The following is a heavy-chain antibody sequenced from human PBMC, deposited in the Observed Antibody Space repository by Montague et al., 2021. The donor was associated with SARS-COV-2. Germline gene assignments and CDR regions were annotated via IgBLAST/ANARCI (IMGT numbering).Heavy chain of an antibody. J-gene: IGHJ1*01. D-gene: IGHD1-1*01. CDR1: GDSMTDSY. Sequence: SETLSLTCTVSGDSMTDSYWSWNRQPPGKGLEYIGYIYFSGSTNYNPSLKSRLTISVDTSKNQFSLKLSSVTAADTAVYFCTRLSLGWNTDWGQGTLVTVSS. V-gene: IGHV4-59*08. CDR3: TRLSLGWNTD. CDR2: IYFSGST.